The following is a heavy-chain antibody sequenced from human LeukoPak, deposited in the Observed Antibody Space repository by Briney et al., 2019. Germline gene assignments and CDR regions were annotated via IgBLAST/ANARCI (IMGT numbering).Heavy chain of an antibody. V-gene: IGHV3-30-3*01. D-gene: IGHD3-22*01. J-gene: IGHJ4*02. CDR3: ARGDQWLFQYYFDY. Sequence: GRPLRLSCAASGFTFSSYAMHWVRQAPGKGLEWVAVISYDGSNKYYADSVKGRFTVFRDNSKNTLYLQMNSLRAEDTAVYYCARGDQWLFQYYFDYWGQGTLVTVSS. CDR2: ISYDGSNK. CDR1: GFTFSSYA.